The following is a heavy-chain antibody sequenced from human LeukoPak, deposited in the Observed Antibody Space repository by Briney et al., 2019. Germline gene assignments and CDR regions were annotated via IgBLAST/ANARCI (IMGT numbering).Heavy chain of an antibody. CDR1: GFTFSSYS. Sequence: PGGSLRLSCAASGFTFSSYSMNWVRQAPGKGLEWVSSISSSSSYIYYADSVKGRFTISRDNAKNSLYLQMNSLRAEDTAVYYCARGGITMIAPGGYWGQGTLVTVSS. J-gene: IGHJ4*02. CDR2: ISSSSSYI. D-gene: IGHD3-22*01. V-gene: IGHV3-21*01. CDR3: ARGGITMIAPGGY.